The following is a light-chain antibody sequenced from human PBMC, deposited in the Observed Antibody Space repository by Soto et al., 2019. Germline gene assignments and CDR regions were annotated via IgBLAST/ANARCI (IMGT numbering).Light chain of an antibody. CDR3: QQSFSTLST. Sequence: DIQMTQSPSSLSAFVGDGVTITCRASHNISTFLHWYQQKPGEAPRFIIYATSNLQHGVPSRFSGSGSGTDFTLTISSLQPEDFATYYCQQSFSTLSTFGQGTKLEMK. CDR1: HNISTF. CDR2: ATS. J-gene: IGKJ2*01. V-gene: IGKV1-39*01.